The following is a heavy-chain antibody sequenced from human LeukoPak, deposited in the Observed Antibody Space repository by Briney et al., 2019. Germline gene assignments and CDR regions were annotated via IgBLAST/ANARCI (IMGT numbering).Heavy chain of an antibody. CDR2: MNPNSGNT. J-gene: IGHJ5*02. CDR3: ARGPKQQLVRGYWFDP. CDR1: GYTFTSYD. V-gene: IGHV1-8*01. D-gene: IGHD6-13*01. Sequence: GASVKVSYKASGYTFTSYDINWVRQATGQGLEWMGWMNPNSGNTGYAQKFQGRVTMTRNTSISTAYMELSSLRSEDTAVYYCARGPKQQLVRGYWFDPWGQGTLVTVSS.